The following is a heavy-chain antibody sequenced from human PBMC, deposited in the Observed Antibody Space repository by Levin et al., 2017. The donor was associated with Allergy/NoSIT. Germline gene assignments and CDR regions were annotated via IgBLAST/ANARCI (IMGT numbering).Heavy chain of an antibody. V-gene: IGHV5-51*01. J-gene: IGHJ3*02. CDR1: GCSFTSYW. D-gene: IGHD3-10*01. CDR2: IYPGDSDT. Sequence: KLGESLKISCKGSGCSFTSYWIGWVRQMPGKGLEWMGIIYPGDSDTRYSPSFQGQVTISADKSISTAYLQWSSLKASDTAMYYCARGLLWFGESFAAFHIWGQGTMVTVSS. CDR3: ARGLLWFGESFAAFHI.